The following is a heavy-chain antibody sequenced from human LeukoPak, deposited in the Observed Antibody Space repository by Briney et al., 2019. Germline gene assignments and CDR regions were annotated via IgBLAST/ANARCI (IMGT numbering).Heavy chain of an antibody. J-gene: IGHJ5*02. Sequence: PSETLSLTCTVSGGSVSSGSYYWSWIRQPPGKGLEWIGYIYYSGSTNYNPSLKSRVTISVDTSKNQFSLKLSSVTAADTAVYYCARERSVWGSYRPYNWFDPWGQGTLVTVSS. V-gene: IGHV4-61*01. D-gene: IGHD3-16*02. CDR2: IYYSGST. CDR3: ARERSVWGSYRPYNWFDP. CDR1: GGSVSSGSYY.